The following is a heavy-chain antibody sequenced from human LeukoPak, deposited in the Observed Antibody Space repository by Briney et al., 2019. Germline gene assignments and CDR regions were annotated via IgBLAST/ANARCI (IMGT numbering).Heavy chain of an antibody. D-gene: IGHD3-10*01. Sequence: GGSLRLSCAASGFTFSSYGMHWVRQAPGKGLEWVAFIRYDGSNKYYADSVKGRFTISRDNSKNTLYLQMNSLRAEDTAVYYCAKDLTEYYHGSGIYWGQGTLVTVSS. CDR2: IRYDGSNK. CDR3: AKDLTEYYHGSGIY. V-gene: IGHV3-30*02. CDR1: GFTFSSYG. J-gene: IGHJ4*02.